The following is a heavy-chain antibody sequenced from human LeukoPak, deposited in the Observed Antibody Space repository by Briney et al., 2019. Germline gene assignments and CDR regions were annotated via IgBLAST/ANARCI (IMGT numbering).Heavy chain of an antibody. D-gene: IGHD3-10*01. V-gene: IGHV1-2*02. CDR3: ARPRDPNYYGSGSYFDY. Sequence: ASVKVSCKASGYTFTGYYMHWVRQAPGQGLEWMGWINPNSGGTNYAQKFQGRVTMTRDTSISTAYMELSRLRSDDTAVYYCARPRDPNYYGSGSYFDYWGQGTLVTVSS. CDR2: INPNSGGT. J-gene: IGHJ4*02. CDR1: GYTFTGYY.